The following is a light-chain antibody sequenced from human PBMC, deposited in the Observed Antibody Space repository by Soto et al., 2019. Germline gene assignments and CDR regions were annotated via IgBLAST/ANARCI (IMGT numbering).Light chain of an antibody. CDR3: QQHNNWSSWA. CDR2: GAS. J-gene: IGKJ1*01. Sequence: VMTQSPSTLSVSTGDRVTLSCRASQTGHSYLDWFQQKPGQAAKLLMYGASSRYKSVPARLTGSGSGTEFTPTISSRQYQDFVVSYCQQHNNWSSWAFGQGTKVDI. V-gene: IGKV3-15*01. CDR1: QTGHSY.